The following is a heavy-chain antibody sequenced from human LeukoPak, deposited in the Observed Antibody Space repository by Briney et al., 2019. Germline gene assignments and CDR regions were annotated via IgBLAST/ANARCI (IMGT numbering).Heavy chain of an antibody. D-gene: IGHD2-2*02. CDR3: AREYPPARAFDI. J-gene: IGHJ3*02. V-gene: IGHV4-59*01. Sequence: SPTLSPTWPVAGRSIIRSYWSWIRQQPGKGLEWIGYIYYSGSNNYNPSLKSRVTISVDTTKNQFSLKLSSVTAADTAVYYCAREYPPARAFDIWGQGTMVTVSS. CDR1: GRSIIRSY. CDR2: IYYSGSN.